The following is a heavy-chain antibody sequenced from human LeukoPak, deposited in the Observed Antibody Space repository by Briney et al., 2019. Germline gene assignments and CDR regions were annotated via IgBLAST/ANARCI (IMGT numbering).Heavy chain of an antibody. J-gene: IGHJ4*02. Sequence: SETLSLTCTVSGGSISSYYWSWIRQPPGKGLEWIGYIYYSGSTNYNPSLKSRVTISVDTSKNQFSLKLSSVTAADTAGYYCARDYGDYDFAYWGQGTLVTGSS. CDR1: GGSISSYY. D-gene: IGHD4-17*01. CDR3: ARDYGDYDFAY. V-gene: IGHV4-59*01. CDR2: IYYSGST.